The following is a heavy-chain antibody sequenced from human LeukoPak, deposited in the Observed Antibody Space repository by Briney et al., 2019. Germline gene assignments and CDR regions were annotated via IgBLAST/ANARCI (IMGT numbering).Heavy chain of an antibody. D-gene: IGHD5-18*01. Sequence: SVKVSCKASGGTFSSYSISWVRQAPGQGLEWMGGIIPIFGTANYAQKFQGRVTMTRDMSTSTVYMELSSLRSEDTAVYYCARDLGYSYGLDYWGQGTLVTVSS. CDR2: IIPIFGTA. CDR3: ARDLGYSYGLDY. V-gene: IGHV1-69*05. J-gene: IGHJ4*02. CDR1: GGTFSSYS.